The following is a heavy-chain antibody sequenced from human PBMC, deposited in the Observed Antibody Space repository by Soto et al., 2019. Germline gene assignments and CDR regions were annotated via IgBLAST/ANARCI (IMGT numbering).Heavy chain of an antibody. V-gene: IGHV5-51*01. J-gene: IGHJ4*02. CDR1: GYRFTNFW. CDR3: ARAPHNHNDGDFDF. D-gene: IGHD1-1*01. CDR2: IYSRDSDT. Sequence: ESLKISCQGSGYRFTNFWIGWVRQRPGKGLEWMGIIYSRDSDTRYSPSFQGQVTISVDSSISTAYLQWSSLKASDTAIYYCARAPHNHNDGDFDFWGQGTLVTVSS.